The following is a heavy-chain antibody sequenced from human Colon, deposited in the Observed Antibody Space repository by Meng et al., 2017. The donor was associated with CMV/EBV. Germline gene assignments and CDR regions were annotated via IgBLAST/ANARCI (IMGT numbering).Heavy chain of an antibody. CDR3: ASHSSYVWGSHH. Sequence: GQLGQSGAEVRMPGASVKVSCKASGYSFTGYYIHWVRQAPGQGLEWMGWMDPTTGRTDYAQKFQGTVTMTRDTSISTAYLELSRLTSDDTAVYYCASHSSYVWGSHHWGQGTLVTVSS. CDR1: GYSFTGYY. J-gene: IGHJ1*01. CDR2: MDPTTGRT. V-gene: IGHV1-2*02. D-gene: IGHD3-16*01.